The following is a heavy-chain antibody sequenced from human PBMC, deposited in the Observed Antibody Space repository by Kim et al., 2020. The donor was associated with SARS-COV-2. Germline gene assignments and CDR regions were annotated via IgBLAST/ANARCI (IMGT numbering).Heavy chain of an antibody. CDR1: SYTFTSHG. CDR2: ISTYNGNT. D-gene: IGHD3-9*01. J-gene: IGHJ6*02. V-gene: IGHV1-18*01. Sequence: ASVKVSCKASSYTFTSHGISWVRQAPGQGLEWMGWISTYNGNTNLAQKVQDRVTLTTDTSTSTAYMELRSLTSDDTAVYYCARAGLYNDILTGLTGQYYHYGMDVWGQGTTVTVSS. CDR3: ARAGLYNDILTGLTGQYYHYGMDV.